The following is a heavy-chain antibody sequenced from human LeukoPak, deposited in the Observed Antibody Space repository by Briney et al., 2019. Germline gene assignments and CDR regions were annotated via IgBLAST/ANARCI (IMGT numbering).Heavy chain of an antibody. V-gene: IGHV3-15*01. J-gene: IGHJ4*02. CDR2: IRSKTDGGTT. D-gene: IGHD4-17*01. CDR3: AAQGGSGDLRY. CDR1: GFTLKNAW. Sequence: GGSLRLSCVASGFTLKNAWMSWVRQAPGKGLEWVGRIRSKTDGGTTDYAAPVKGRFTVSRDDSINTLYLQMSSLKTEDTAVYYCAAQGGSGDLRYWGQGTLVTVSS.